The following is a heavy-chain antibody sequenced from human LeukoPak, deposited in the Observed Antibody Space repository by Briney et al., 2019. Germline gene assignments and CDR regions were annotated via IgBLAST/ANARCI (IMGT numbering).Heavy chain of an antibody. CDR2: LYHSGTT. V-gene: IGHV4-38-2*02. Sequence: SETLSLTCTVPGYSIAHGSFWAWIRPPPGGGLEWIGSLYHSGTTYYNTSLKSRISTSVDTSKNQFSLKLRLVTAADTAVYYCARVEVPRDIDDWYFDLWGRGTLVTVSS. CDR3: ARVEVPRDIDDWYFDL. J-gene: IGHJ2*01. D-gene: IGHD2-15*01. CDR1: GYSIAHGSF.